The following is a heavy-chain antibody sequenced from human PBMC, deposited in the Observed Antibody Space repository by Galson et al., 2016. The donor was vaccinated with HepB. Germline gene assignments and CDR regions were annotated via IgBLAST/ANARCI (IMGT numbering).Heavy chain of an antibody. D-gene: IGHD3-9*01. J-gene: IGHJ3*02. V-gene: IGHV3-33*06. Sequence: SLRLSCAASGFTFSSSGMQWVRQGPGKGLEWVALIWHDGSNKYYADSVKGRFTISRDNSKNTLYLQMNSLRAEDTAVYYCAKDRSPYYDIVTGYFPDNDAVDIWGQGKMVTVSS. CDR1: GFTFSSSG. CDR3: AKDRSPYYDIVTGYFPDNDAVDI. CDR2: IWHDGSNK.